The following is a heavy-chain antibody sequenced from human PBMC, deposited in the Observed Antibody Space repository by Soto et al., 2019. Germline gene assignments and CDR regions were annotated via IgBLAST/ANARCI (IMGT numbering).Heavy chain of an antibody. CDR3: ARGALITMVRGVLNYGMDV. D-gene: IGHD3-10*01. CDR2: FIPIFGTA. J-gene: IGHJ6*02. Sequence: QVQLVQSGAEVKKPGSSVKVSCKASGGTFSSYAITWVRQAPGQGLEWMGVFIPIFGTANYAQKFQGRVTITADEGTSAAYMELSSLRSEDTAVYYCARGALITMVRGVLNYGMDVWGQGTTVTVSS. CDR1: GGTFSSYA. V-gene: IGHV1-69*12.